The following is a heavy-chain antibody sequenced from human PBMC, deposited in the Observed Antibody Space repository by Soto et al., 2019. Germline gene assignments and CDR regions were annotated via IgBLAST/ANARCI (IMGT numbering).Heavy chain of an antibody. Sequence: QVQLVQSGAEVKKPGASVKVSCKASGYTFTSYGISWVRQAPGQGLEWMGWISAYNGNTKCAQKHPGRVSMTTATSTRTAYTELRSRRSDDTAVYYCARCSGSYHGCYWGQGTLVTVSS. D-gene: IGHD1-26*01. CDR1: GYTFTSYG. CDR3: ARCSGSYHGCY. V-gene: IGHV1-18*01. J-gene: IGHJ4*02. CDR2: ISAYNGNT.